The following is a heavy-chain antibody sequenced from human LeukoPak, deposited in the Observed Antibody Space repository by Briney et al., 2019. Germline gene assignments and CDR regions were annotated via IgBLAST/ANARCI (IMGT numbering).Heavy chain of an antibody. CDR3: ARGGGYSSSYLYYFDY. D-gene: IGHD6-6*01. V-gene: IGHV3-30*04. J-gene: IGHJ4*02. Sequence: PGGSLRLSCAASGFTFSSYAMHWVRQAPGKGLEWVAVISYDGSNKYYADSVKGRFTISRDNSKNTLYLQMNSLRAEDTAVYYCARGGGYSSSYLYYFDYWGQGTLVTVSS. CDR1: GFTFSSYA. CDR2: ISYDGSNK.